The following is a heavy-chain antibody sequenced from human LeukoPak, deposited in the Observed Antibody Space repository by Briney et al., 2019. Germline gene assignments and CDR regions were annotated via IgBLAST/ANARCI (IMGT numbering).Heavy chain of an antibody. D-gene: IGHD2-2*01. J-gene: IGHJ6*02. CDR2: ISGNGRST. CDR1: GFTFDDCA. V-gene: IGHV3-43*02. CDR3: AKAAPPPAPTRYYYYYGMDV. Sequence: GGSLRLSCAASGFTFDDCAMYWVRQAPGKGLEWVSLISGNGRSTYYADSVKGRFTISRDNSKNSLYLQMNGLRTEDTALYYCAKAAPPPAPTRYYYYYGMDVWGQGTTVTVSS.